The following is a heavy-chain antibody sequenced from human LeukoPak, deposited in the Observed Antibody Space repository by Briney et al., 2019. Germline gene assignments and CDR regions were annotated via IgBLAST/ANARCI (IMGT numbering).Heavy chain of an antibody. CDR1: GYTFTSYD. D-gene: IGHD5-12*01. V-gene: IGHV1-8*01. J-gene: IGHJ6*02. CDR2: MNPNSGNT. CDR3: TRGIFSGYDHRSYYYYGMDV. Sequence: GASVKVSCKASGYTFTSYDINWVRQATGQGLEWMGWMNPNSGNTGYAQKFQGRVTMTRNTSISTAYMELSSLRSEDTAVYHCTRGIFSGYDHRSYYYYGMDVWGQGTTVTVSS.